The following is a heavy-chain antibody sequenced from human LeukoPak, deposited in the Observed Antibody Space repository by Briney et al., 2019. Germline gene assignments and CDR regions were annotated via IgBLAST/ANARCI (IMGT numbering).Heavy chain of an antibody. J-gene: IGHJ4*02. V-gene: IGHV4-34*01. D-gene: IGHD2-2*01. Sequence: PSETLSLTSAVYTGSCSGYYWSRIRQPPGMGWVWIGVVNHSASTNYNPSLKSRVTISVDASKTQVSLKLSSVTAADTAVYYCARNGNVVVPAAQGYYFDYWGQGTLVTVSS. CDR2: VNHSAST. CDR1: TGSCSGYY. CDR3: ARNGNVVVPAAQGYYFDY.